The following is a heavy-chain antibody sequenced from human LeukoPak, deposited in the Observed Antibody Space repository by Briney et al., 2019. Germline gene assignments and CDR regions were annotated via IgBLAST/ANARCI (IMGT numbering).Heavy chain of an antibody. V-gene: IGHV1-8*01. CDR3: ARERRITMVRGARRPWFDP. Sequence: ASVKVSCKASGYAFTSYDINWVRQATGQGLEWMGWMNPNSGNTGYAQKFQGRVTMTRNTSISTAYMELSSLRSEDTAVYYCARERRITMVRGARRPWFDPWGQGTLVTVSS. CDR1: GYAFTSYD. J-gene: IGHJ5*02. D-gene: IGHD3-10*01. CDR2: MNPNSGNT.